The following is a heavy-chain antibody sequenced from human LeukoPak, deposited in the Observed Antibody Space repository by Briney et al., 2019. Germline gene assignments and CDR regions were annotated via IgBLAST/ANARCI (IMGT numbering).Heavy chain of an antibody. J-gene: IGHJ4*02. CDR1: AFTFSSYG. CDR3: AKDGGRDGYNLFYYFDY. Sequence: GGSLRLSCAASAFTFSSYGMQWVRQAPGKGLEWVAVISYDGSDKYYAESVKGRFTIFRDNSKNTRYLQMNSLRAEDTAVYYCAKDGGRDGYNLFYYFDYWGQGTLVTVSS. V-gene: IGHV3-30*18. CDR2: ISYDGSDK. D-gene: IGHD5-24*01.